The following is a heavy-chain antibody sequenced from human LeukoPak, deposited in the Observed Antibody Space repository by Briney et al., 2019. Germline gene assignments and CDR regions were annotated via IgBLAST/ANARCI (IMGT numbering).Heavy chain of an antibody. D-gene: IGHD3-3*01. CDR1: GFTVSSNY. Sequence: PGGSLRLSCAASGFTVSSNYMSWVRQAPGKGLEWVSVIYSGGSTYYADSVKGRFTISRDNSKNTLYLQMNSLRAEDTAVYYCARDPRDYDFWSGYRPFDYWGQGTLVTVSS. J-gene: IGHJ4*02. V-gene: IGHV3-53*01. CDR3: ARDPRDYDFWSGYRPFDY. CDR2: IYSGGST.